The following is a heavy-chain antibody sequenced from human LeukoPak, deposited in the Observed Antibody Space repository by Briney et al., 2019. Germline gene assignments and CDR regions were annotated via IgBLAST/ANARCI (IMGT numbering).Heavy chain of an antibody. J-gene: IGHJ5*02. CDR2: ISRNSDYI. CDR3: TRDLWFDPLGRESSDP. D-gene: IGHD3-10*01. Sequence: GGSLRLSCAASGFTFSSYAMSWVRQAPGKGLEWVPSISRNSDYIYYGDSVRGRFTISRDNAKSSLYLQMDSLRAEDTAVYYCTRDLWFDPLGRESSDPWGQGTRVIVSS. V-gene: IGHV3-21*01. CDR1: GFTFSSYA.